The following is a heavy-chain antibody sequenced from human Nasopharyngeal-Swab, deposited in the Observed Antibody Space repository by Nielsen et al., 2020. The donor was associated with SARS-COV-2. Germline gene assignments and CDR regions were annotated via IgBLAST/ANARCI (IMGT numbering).Heavy chain of an antibody. CDR2: IQEDGSQK. CDR3: ARDAPAHYGAFY. D-gene: IGHD4-17*01. CDR1: GFTFNTYW. V-gene: IGHV3-7*01. Sequence: GESLKISCAASGFTFNTYWMNWARQAPGMGPEWVANIQEDGSQKNYADSVKGRFTISRDNSKNTLYLQMDSLRGEDTAVYYCARDAPAHYGAFYWGRGTLVTVSS. J-gene: IGHJ4*02.